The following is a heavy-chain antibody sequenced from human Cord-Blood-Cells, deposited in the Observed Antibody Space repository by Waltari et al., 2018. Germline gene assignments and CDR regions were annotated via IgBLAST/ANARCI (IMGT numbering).Heavy chain of an antibody. D-gene: IGHD6-13*01. CDR3: AREDSSSYLDFDY. CDR1: GFTFSSYW. CDR2: IKQDGSEK. V-gene: IGHV3-7*01. J-gene: IGHJ4*02. Sequence: EVQLVESGGGLVQPGGSLRLSCAASGFTFSSYWMSWVRQAPGKGLEWVANIKQDGSEKYYVDSVNGRFTISRDNAKNSLYLQMNSLRAEDTTVYYCAREDSSSYLDFDYWGQGTLVTVSS.